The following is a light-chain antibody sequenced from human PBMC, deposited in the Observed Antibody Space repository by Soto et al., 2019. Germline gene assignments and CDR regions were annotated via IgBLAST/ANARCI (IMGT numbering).Light chain of an antibody. Sequence: EMAMTQSPATLSVSPGERATLSCRASQSVSSNLALYQQKPGQAPRLLIYGASTRATGVPARFSGSGSGTEFTLTISSLQSEDIAVYSCQQYNNWPWTFGQGTKVDI. V-gene: IGKV3-15*01. J-gene: IGKJ1*01. CDR2: GAS. CDR3: QQYNNWPWT. CDR1: QSVSSN.